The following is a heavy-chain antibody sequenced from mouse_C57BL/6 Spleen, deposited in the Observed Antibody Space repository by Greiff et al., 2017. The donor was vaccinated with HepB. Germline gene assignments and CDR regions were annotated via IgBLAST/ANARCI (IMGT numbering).Heavy chain of an antibody. J-gene: IGHJ2*01. D-gene: IGHD4-1*01. CDR2: IRNKANGYTT. CDR1: GFTFTDYY. Sequence: DVKLVESGGGLVQPGGSLSLSCAASGFTFTDYYMSWVRQPPGKALEWLGFIRNKANGYTTEYSASVKGRFTISRDNSQSILYLQMNALRAEDSATYYCARSRTGTLDYWGQGTTLTVSS. V-gene: IGHV7-3*01. CDR3: ARSRTGTLDY.